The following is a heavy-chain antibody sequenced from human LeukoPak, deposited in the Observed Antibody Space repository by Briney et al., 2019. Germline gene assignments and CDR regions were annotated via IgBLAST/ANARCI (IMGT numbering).Heavy chain of an antibody. J-gene: IGHJ4*02. CDR3: ARFFGRYQLLKHRYYSDY. D-gene: IGHD2-2*01. CDR2: INHSGST. V-gene: IGHV4-34*01. Sequence: SETLSLTCAVYGGSFSGYYWSWIRQPPGKGLEWIGEINHSGSTNYNPSLKSRVTISVDTFKNQFSLKLSSVTAADTAVYYCARFFGRYQLLKHRYYSDYWGQGTLVTVSS. CDR1: GGSFSGYY.